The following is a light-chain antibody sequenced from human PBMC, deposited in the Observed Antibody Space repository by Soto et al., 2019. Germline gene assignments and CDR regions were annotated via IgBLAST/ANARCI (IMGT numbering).Light chain of an antibody. CDR1: NSDVGGYNY. V-gene: IGLV2-14*03. J-gene: IGLJ2*01. CDR2: DVT. CDR3: SSYSRSSTHVI. Sequence: QSALTQPASVSGSPGQSITISCTGTNSDVGGYNYVSWYQQSPGRAPKLLIYDVTNRPSGVSNRFSGSKSANTASLTISGLQADDEADYYCSSYSRSSTHVIFGGGTKLTVL.